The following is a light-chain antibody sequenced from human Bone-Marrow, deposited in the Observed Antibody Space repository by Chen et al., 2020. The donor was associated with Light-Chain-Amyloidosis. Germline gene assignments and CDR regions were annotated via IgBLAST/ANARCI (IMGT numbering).Light chain of an antibody. CDR2: DYS. V-gene: IGLV3-21*03. Sequence: SYVLTQPPSESVAPGKTATITCGGKNIGSKRVHWYPEKPGQAPVVVVYDYSDRPSWIPERFSGSNSGNTATLTISRVEAGDEADYYCQVWDSSSDHYVFGTGTKVTVL. CDR3: QVWDSSSDHYV. CDR1: NIGSKR. J-gene: IGLJ1*01.